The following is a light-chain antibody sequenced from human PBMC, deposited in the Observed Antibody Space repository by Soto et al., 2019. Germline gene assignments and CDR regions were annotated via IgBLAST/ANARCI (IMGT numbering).Light chain of an antibody. CDR1: QSVSSY. CDR3: QQRSNWPWT. CDR2: NAS. J-gene: IGKJ1*01. V-gene: IGKV3-11*01. Sequence: ESVLRQSPATLSLSPGERATLSCRASQSVSSYLAWYQQKPGQAPRLLIYNASNRATGIPARFSGSGSGTDFTLTISSLEPEDFAVYYCQQRSNWPWTFGQGTKVDIK.